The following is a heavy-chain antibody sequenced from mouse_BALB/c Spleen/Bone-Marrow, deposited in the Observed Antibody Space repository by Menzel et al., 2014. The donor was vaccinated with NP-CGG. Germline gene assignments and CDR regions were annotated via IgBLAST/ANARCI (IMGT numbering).Heavy chain of an antibody. CDR3: ARELGRWYFDV. V-gene: IGHV1-54*01. D-gene: IGHD4-1*01. J-gene: IGHJ1*01. CDR2: INPGSGGT. CDR1: GYAFTNYL. Sequence: QVQLQQPGAELVRPGTSVKVSCKASGYAFTNYLIEWVKQRPGQGLEWIGVINPGSGGTNYNEKFKGKATLTADKSSSTAYMQLSSLTSDDSAFYFCARELGRWYFDVWGAGTTVTVSS.